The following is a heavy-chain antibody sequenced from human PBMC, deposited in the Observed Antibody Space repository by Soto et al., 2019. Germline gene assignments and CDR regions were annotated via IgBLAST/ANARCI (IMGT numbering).Heavy chain of an antibody. CDR3: ARLYVAGTNYDYGMDI. V-gene: IGHV3-11*06. Sequence: SLRLSCAASGFTVSDYYMTWIRQSPGKGLEWVSHISSSGTYTKYADFVKGRFTVSRDNAKHILYLQANSLRADDTAVYYCARLYVAGTNYDYGMDIWGQGTTVTASS. CDR2: ISSSGTYT. J-gene: IGHJ6*02. CDR1: GFTVSDYY. D-gene: IGHD3-16*01.